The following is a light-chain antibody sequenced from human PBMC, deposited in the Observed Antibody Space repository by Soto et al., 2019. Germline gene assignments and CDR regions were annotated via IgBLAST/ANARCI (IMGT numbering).Light chain of an antibody. CDR2: GVS. J-gene: IGKJ4*01. V-gene: IGKV3-15*01. Sequence: EIWMTQSPATLSVSPGETATLSCGASQSVAGKLAWYQQKPGQPPRLLIYGVSTRATGVPARFSGSGSETDFSLTISSLQIEDFALYYCQQSNNWPTLTFGGGTKVDI. CDR3: QQSNNWPTLT. CDR1: QSVAGK.